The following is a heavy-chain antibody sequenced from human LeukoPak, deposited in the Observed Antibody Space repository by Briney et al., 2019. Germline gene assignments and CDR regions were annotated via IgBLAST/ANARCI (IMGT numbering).Heavy chain of an antibody. CDR3: ARARDVLLSLYYGMDV. Sequence: GASVKVSCKASGYTFTGYYMHWVRQAPGQGLEWMGWINPNSGGTSYAQKFQGRVTMTRDTSISTAYMELSRLRSDDTAVYYCARARDVLLSLYYGMDVWGQGTTVTVSS. V-gene: IGHV1-2*02. D-gene: IGHD3-10*01. CDR2: INPNSGGT. CDR1: GYTFTGYY. J-gene: IGHJ6*02.